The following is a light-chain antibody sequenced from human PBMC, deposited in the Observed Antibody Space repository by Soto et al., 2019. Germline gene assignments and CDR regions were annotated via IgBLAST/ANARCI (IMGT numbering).Light chain of an antibody. CDR3: QQSGSSPPKYT. J-gene: IGKJ2*01. V-gene: IGKV3-20*01. CDR1: QSVSSSY. CDR2: DAS. Sequence: EIVLTQSPGTLSLSPGERATLSCRASQSVSSSYLAWYQQKPGQAPGLLLYDASGRATGIPDRFSGSGSGTDFTLTISRREPEDFAVYYCQQSGSSPPKYTFGQGTKLEIK.